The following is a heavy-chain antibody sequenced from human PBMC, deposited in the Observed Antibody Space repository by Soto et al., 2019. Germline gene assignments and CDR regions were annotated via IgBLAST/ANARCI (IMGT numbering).Heavy chain of an antibody. Sequence: QVQLVQSGAEVKKPGASVKVSCKASGYTFTSYYMHWVRKAPGQGLEWMGIISPSGGSTTYAQKFQGRVRMTRNTSTRTVYMELSSRRSEDTAVYYCARVYCSGGGCYGIYYLGQGTLVTVSS. V-gene: IGHV1-46*01. J-gene: IGHJ4*02. CDR1: GYTFTSYY. CDR3: ARVYCSGGGCYGIYY. D-gene: IGHD2-15*01. CDR2: ISPSGGST.